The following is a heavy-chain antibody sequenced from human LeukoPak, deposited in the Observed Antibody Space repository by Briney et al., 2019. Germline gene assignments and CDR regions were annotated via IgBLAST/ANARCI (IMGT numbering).Heavy chain of an antibody. CDR1: GFTFSSYS. J-gene: IGHJ4*02. V-gene: IGHV3-23*01. CDR3: AKHSHDGSAPYYEVQLDY. Sequence: PGGSLRLSCAASGFTFSSYSMNWVRQAPGKGLEWVSTISRSGVATYYANSVKGRFTISRDNSKNTVYLQMSSLRAEDTAMYYCAKHSHDGSAPYYEVQLDYWGQGTLVTVSS. CDR2: ISRSGVAT. D-gene: IGHD3-22*01.